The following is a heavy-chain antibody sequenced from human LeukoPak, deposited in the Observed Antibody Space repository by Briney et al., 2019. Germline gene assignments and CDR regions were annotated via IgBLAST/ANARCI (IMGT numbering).Heavy chain of an antibody. J-gene: IGHJ4*02. Sequence: ASVKVSCKASGYTLTSYGIRWVPQAPGQGLEWMGWISAYNGNTNYAPKLQGRVTMTTDTSTSTAYMELRSLRSDDTAVYYCATDNLLSPNSGRRFDYWGQGTLVTVSS. CDR2: ISAYNGNT. D-gene: IGHD1-26*01. CDR3: ATDNLLSPNSGRRFDY. CDR1: GYTLTSYG. V-gene: IGHV1-18*01.